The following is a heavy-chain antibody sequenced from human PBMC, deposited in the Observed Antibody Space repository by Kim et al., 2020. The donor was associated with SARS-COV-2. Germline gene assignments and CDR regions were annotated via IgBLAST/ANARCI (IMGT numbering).Heavy chain of an antibody. Sequence: SETLSLTCTVSGGSISSYYWSWIRQPPGKGLEWIGEIYYSGSTNYNPSLKSRVTISVDTSKNLFSLKLSSVTAADTAVYYCARVLGGSYGWFDPWGQGTLVTVSS. D-gene: IGHD1-26*01. CDR2: IYYSGST. CDR3: ARVLGGSYGWFDP. V-gene: IGHV4-59*12. J-gene: IGHJ5*02. CDR1: GGSISSYY.